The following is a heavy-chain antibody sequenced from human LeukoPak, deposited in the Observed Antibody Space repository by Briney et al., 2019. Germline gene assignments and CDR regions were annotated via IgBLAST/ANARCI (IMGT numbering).Heavy chain of an antibody. CDR3: ARQVDDYGAFDI. CDR1: GGSISIYY. D-gene: IGHD4-17*01. V-gene: IGHV4-59*08. J-gene: IGHJ3*02. CDR2: IYYSGST. Sequence: SETLSLTCTVSGGSISIYYWSWIRQPPGKGLEWIGYIYYSGSTNYNPSLKSRVTISVDTSKNQFSLKLSSVTAADTAVYYCARQVDDYGAFDIWGQGTMVTVSS.